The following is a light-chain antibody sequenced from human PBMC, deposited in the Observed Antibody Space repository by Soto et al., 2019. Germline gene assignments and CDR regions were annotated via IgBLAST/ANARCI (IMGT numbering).Light chain of an antibody. V-gene: IGKV1-39*01. CDR1: QTIDTY. J-gene: IGKJ2*01. CDR3: QQSYSTPYT. Sequence: DIQMTQSPSSLSASVGDRVTITCRASQTIDTYLNWYQQKPGAAPTLLVYAASSLHSGVPSRFSGSGSGTEFTLTLSSLQPDDFATYYCQQSYSTPYTLGQGTRLEIK. CDR2: AAS.